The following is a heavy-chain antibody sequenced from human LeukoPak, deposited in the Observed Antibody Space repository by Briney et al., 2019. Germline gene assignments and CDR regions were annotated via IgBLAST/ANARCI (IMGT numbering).Heavy chain of an antibody. D-gene: IGHD2/OR15-2a*01. CDR3: ATPVLPGDAFDI. CDR1: GYTLTELS. Sequence: GASVKVSCKVSGYTLTELSMHWVRQAPGKGLEWMGGFDPKDGETIYAQKFQGRVTMTEDTSTDTAYMELSSLRSEDTAVYYCATPVLPGDAFDIWGQGTMVTVSS. J-gene: IGHJ3*02. CDR2: FDPKDGET. V-gene: IGHV1-24*01.